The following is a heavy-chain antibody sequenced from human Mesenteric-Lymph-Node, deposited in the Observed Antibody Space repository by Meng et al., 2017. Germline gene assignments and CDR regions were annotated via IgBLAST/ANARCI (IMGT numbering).Heavy chain of an antibody. CDR3: AKEGPGSSGWLWSDGLWFDP. J-gene: IGHJ5*02. CDR1: GFTFSSYS. V-gene: IGHV3-21*04. Sequence: GESLKISCAASGFTFSSYSMNWVRQAPGKGLEWVSSISSSSSYIYYADSVKGRFTISRDNSKNTLYLQMNSLRAEDTAVYYCAKEGPGSSGWLWSDGLWFDPWGQGTLVTVSS. D-gene: IGHD6-19*01. CDR2: ISSSSSYI.